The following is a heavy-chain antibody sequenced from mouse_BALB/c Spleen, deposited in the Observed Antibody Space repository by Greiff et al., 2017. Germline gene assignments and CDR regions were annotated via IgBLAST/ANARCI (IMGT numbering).Heavy chain of an antibody. CDR2: IDPSDSYT. Sequence: QVQLQQPGAELVKPGASVKLSCKASGYTFTSYWMHWVKQRPGQGLEWIGEIDPSDSYTNYNQKFKGKATLTVDKSSSTAYMQLSSLTSEDSAVYYCARGWLLRGYFDVWGAGTTVTVSS. CDR3: ARGWLLRGYFDV. CDR1: GYTFTSYW. J-gene: IGHJ1*01. V-gene: IGHV1-69*02. D-gene: IGHD2-3*01.